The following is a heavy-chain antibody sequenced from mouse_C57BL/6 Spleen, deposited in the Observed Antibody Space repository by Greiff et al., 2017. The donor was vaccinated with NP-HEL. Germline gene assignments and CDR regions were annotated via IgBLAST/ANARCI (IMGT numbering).Heavy chain of an antibody. J-gene: IGHJ3*01. CDR2: IWSGGST. Sequence: VQLQESGPGLVQPSQSLSITCTVSGFSLTSYGVHWVRQSPGKGLEWLGVIWSGGSTDYNAAFISRLSISKDNSKSQVFFKMNSLQADDTAIYYCARNRDDYDSAWFAYWGQGTLVTVSA. CDR3: ARNRDDYDSAWFAY. V-gene: IGHV2-2*01. D-gene: IGHD2-4*01. CDR1: GFSLTSYG.